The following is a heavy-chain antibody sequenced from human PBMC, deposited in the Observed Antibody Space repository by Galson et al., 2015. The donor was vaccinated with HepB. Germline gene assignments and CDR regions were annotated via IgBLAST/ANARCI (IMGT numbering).Heavy chain of an antibody. Sequence: SLRLSCAASGFTFRSYAMSWVRQAPGKGLEWVSAISGSGRSTYNADSVKGRFTISRDNAKNTLYLQMNSLRAEDTAVYYCVRAYTSSFFRFDPWGQGTLVTASS. CDR2: ISGSGRST. CDR1: GFTFRSYA. D-gene: IGHD3-16*01. CDR3: VRAYTSSFFRFDP. J-gene: IGHJ5*02. V-gene: IGHV3-23*01.